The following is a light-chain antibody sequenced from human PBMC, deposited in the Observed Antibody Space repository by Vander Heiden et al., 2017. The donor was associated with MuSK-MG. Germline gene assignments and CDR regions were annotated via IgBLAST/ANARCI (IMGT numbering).Light chain of an antibody. V-gene: IGLV1-44*01. Sequence: QSVLTQPPSASGTPGQRVTISCSGSSSNIGSNTVNWYQQLPGTAPKLLIYSNNQRPSGVPDRFSGSKSGTSASLAISGLQSEDEADYYCAAWDDSLSGFYVFGAGTKVTVI. CDR3: AAWDDSLSGFYV. CDR1: SSNIGSNT. CDR2: SNN. J-gene: IGLJ1*01.